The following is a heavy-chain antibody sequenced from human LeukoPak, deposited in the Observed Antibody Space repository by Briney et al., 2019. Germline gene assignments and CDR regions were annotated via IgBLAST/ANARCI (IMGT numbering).Heavy chain of an antibody. CDR1: GFIFSNYW. D-gene: IGHD4-17*01. J-gene: IGHJ4*02. CDR2: IKQDGSEK. Sequence: GGSLRLSCAASGFIFSNYWMSWVRKAPGKGLEWVANIKQDGSEKYYVDSVKGRFTISRDNAKNSLYLQMNSLRAEDTAVYSCAREGGYGDYEFDYWGQGTLVTVSS. V-gene: IGHV3-7*01. CDR3: AREGGYGDYEFDY.